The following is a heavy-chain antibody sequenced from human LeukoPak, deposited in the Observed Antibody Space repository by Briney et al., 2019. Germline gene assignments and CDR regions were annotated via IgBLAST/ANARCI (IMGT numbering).Heavy chain of an antibody. D-gene: IGHD3-3*01. CDR1: GGSISSSSYY. CDR2: IYYSGST. CDR3: ARDILWSGYPKYMDV. J-gene: IGHJ6*03. V-gene: IGHV4-39*07. Sequence: SETLSLTCTVSGGSISSSSYYWGWIRQPPGKGLEWIGSIYYSGSTYYNPSLKSRVTISVDTSKNQFSLKLSSVTAADTAVYYCARDILWSGYPKYMDVWGKGTTVTVSS.